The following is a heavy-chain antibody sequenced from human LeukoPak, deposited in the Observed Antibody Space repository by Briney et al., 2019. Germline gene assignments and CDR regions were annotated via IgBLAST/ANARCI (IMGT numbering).Heavy chain of an antibody. J-gene: IGHJ4*02. V-gene: IGHV3-48*03. D-gene: IGHD5-18*01. CDR3: ARGAMAGPFDY. CDR2: ISSSASTK. Sequence: GGPLRLSCAASGFTFSSYEMKWVRQAPGKGLEWVSYISSSASTKYYADSVKGRFTISRDNAKNSLYLQMNSLRAEDTAVYYCARGAMAGPFDYWGQGTLVIVSS. CDR1: GFTFSSYE.